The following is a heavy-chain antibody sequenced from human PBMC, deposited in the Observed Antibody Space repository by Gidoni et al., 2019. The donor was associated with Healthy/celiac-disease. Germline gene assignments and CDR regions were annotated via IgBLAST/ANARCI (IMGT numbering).Heavy chain of an antibody. Sequence: QVQLVESGGGVVQPGRSLRLSCAASGFPFRSYAMHWVRQAPGKGLEWVAVISYDGSNKYYADSVKGRFTISRDNSKNTLYLQMNSLRAEDTAVYYCARDPGSSGYYPISDYWGQGTLVTVSS. V-gene: IGHV3-30-3*01. CDR1: GFPFRSYA. CDR2: ISYDGSNK. CDR3: ARDPGSSGYYPISDY. D-gene: IGHD3-22*01. J-gene: IGHJ4*02.